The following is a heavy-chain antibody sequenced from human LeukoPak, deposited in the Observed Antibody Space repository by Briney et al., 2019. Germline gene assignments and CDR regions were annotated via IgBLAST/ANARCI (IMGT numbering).Heavy chain of an antibody. Sequence: GRSLRLSCAASGFTFDDYAMPWVRQAPGKGLEWVSGISWNSGSIGYADSVKGRFTISRDNAKNSLYLQMNSLRAEDTALYYCAKDEWLTHWGQGTLVTVSS. D-gene: IGHD5-12*01. CDR3: AKDEWLTH. CDR1: GFTFDDYA. CDR2: ISWNSGSI. J-gene: IGHJ4*02. V-gene: IGHV3-9*01.